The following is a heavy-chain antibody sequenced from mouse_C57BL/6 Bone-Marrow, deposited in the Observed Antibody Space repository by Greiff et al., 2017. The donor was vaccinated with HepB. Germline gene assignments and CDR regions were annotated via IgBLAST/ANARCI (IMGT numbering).Heavy chain of an antibody. Sequence: EVQGVESGGDLVKPGGSLKLSCAASGFTFSSYGMSWVRQTPDKRLEWVATISSGGSYTYYPDSVKGRFTISRDNAKNTLYLQMSSLKSEDTAMYYCARTGSPYAMGYWGQGTSVTVSS. CDR1: GFTFSSYG. V-gene: IGHV5-6*01. D-gene: IGHD4-1*01. CDR2: ISSGGSYT. CDR3: ARTGSPYAMGY. J-gene: IGHJ4*01.